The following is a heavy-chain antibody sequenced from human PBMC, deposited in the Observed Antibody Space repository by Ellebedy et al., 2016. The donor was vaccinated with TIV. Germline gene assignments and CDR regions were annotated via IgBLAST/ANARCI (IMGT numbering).Heavy chain of an antibody. CDR2: IYYSGST. CDR3: ARELTIFGVDHNWFDP. J-gene: IGHJ5*02. Sequence: SETLSLXXTVSGGSISSSSYYWGWIRQPPGKGLEWIGSIYYSGSTYYNPSLKSRVTISVDTSKNQFSLKLSSVTAADTAVYYCARELTIFGVDHNWFDPWGQGTLVTVSS. D-gene: IGHD3-3*01. CDR1: GGSISSSSYY. V-gene: IGHV4-39*07.